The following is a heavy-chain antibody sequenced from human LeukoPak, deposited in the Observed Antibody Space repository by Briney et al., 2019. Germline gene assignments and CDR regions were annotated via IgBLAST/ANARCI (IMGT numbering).Heavy chain of an antibody. CDR2: ISAYNGNT. D-gene: IGHD2-2*01. CDR3: ALGYCSSTSCYRDLFAFDI. CDR1: GYTFTSYG. Sequence: GASVKVSCKASGYTFTSYGISWVRQAPGQGLEWMGWISAYNGNTNYAQKLQGRVTMTTDTSTSTAYMELRSLRSDDTAVYYCALGYCSSTSCYRDLFAFDIWGQGTMVTVSS. V-gene: IGHV1-18*01. J-gene: IGHJ3*02.